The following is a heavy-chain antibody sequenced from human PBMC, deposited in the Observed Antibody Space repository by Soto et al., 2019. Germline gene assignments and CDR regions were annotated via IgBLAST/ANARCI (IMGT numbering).Heavy chain of an antibody. V-gene: IGHV3-30*03. Sequence: LRLSCAASGFNFGVFGMHWVRQAPGKGLEWLSVLSYEGSEEYYADSVRGRFTISRDNSKNTLFLQMDSLRVDDTGVYYCALTRRSSLLEVAGPGFEYWGQGTLVTVSS. J-gene: IGHJ4*02. D-gene: IGHD6-19*01. CDR3: ALTRRSSLLEVAGPGFEY. CDR2: LSYEGSEE. CDR1: GFNFGVFG.